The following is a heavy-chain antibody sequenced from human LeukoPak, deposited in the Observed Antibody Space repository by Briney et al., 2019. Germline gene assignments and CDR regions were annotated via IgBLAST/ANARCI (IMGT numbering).Heavy chain of an antibody. Sequence: PSETLSLTCAVYGGSFSGYYWSWIRQPPGKELEWIGEINHSGSTNYNPSLNSRVTISVDTSKNQFSLKLSSVTAADTAVYYCARMEGEETYCGGDCYSYYFDYWGQGTLVTVSS. J-gene: IGHJ4*02. V-gene: IGHV4-34*01. CDR2: INHSGST. D-gene: IGHD2-21*02. CDR3: ARMEGEETYCGGDCYSYYFDY. CDR1: GGSFSGYY.